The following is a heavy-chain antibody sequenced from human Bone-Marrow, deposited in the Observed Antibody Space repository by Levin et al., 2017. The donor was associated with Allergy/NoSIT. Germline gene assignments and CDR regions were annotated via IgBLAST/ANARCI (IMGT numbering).Heavy chain of an antibody. Sequence: PSETLSLTCSVSGGSINSRGYYWSWIRQTPREGLEWIGYIYYTGSTSYKASLKRRLSISLDTSRNQFSLYLASVTAADTAVYYCARVTLVDYGGNSSRLLFDTWGQGRLVTVSS. CDR3: ARVTLVDYGGNSSRLLFDT. CDR2: IYYTGST. D-gene: IGHD4-23*01. CDR1: GGSINSRGYY. J-gene: IGHJ5*02. V-gene: IGHV4-30-4*01.